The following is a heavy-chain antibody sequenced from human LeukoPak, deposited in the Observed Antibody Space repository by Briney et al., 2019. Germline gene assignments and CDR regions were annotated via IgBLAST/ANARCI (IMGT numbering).Heavy chain of an antibody. J-gene: IGHJ3*02. CDR2: IYPGDSDT. CDR1: GYSFTSYW. CDR3: ARVYYDSSGYYDAFDI. Sequence: GESLKISCKGSGYSFTSYWIGWVRQMPGKGLEWMGIIYPGDSDTRYSPSFQGRVTISADKSISTAYLQWSSLKASDTAMYYCARVYYDSSGYYDAFDIWGQGTMVTVSS. D-gene: IGHD3-22*01. V-gene: IGHV5-51*01.